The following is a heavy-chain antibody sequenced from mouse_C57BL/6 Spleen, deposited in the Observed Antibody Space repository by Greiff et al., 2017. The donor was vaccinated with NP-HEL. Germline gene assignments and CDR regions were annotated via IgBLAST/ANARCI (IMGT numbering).Heavy chain of an antibody. CDR3: ARGAYYYEDY. Sequence: EVKLQQSGPGLVKPSQSLSLTCSVTGYSITSGYYWNWIRQFPGNKLEWMGYISYDGSNNYNPSLKNRISITRDTSKNQFFLKLNSVTTEDTATYYCARGAYYYEDYWGQGTTLTVSS. V-gene: IGHV3-6*01. CDR1: GYSITSGYY. J-gene: IGHJ2*01. CDR2: ISYDGSN. D-gene: IGHD1-1*01.